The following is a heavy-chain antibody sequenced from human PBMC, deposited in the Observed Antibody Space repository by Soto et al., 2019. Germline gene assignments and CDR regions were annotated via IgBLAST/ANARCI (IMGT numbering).Heavy chain of an antibody. J-gene: IGHJ3*02. CDR3: ARDHLFVLTGTTSPGFDI. V-gene: IGHV1-18*04. D-gene: IGHD1-7*01. CDR1: GYTFTSYG. Sequence: GASVKVSCKASGYTFTSYGISWVRQAPGQGLEWMGWISAYNGNTNYAQKLQGRVTMTTDTSTSTAYMELRSLRSDDTAVYYCARDHLFVLTGTTSPGFDIWGQGTMVTVSS. CDR2: ISAYNGNT.